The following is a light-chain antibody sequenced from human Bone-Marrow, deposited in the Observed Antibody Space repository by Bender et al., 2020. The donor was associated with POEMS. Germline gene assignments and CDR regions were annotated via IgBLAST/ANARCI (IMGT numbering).Light chain of an antibody. CDR1: GSDVGTTNY. V-gene: IGLV2-14*03. J-gene: IGLJ1*01. CDR3: CSYAGSSTYV. CDR2: GVS. Sequence: QSALTQPASVSGSPGQSITISCTGTGSDVGTTNYVSWYQHHPGKAPKLIIYGVSDRPSGVSNRFSASKYGGTASLTISGLQAEDEADYYCCSYAGSSTYVFGTGTRVTVL.